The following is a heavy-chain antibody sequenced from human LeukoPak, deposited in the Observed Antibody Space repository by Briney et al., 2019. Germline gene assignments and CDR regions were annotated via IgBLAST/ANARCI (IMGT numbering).Heavy chain of an antibody. CDR3: ARGRIAAAGTLRRVCYFDY. D-gene: IGHD6-13*01. Sequence: SETLSLTCTVSGGSISSSSYYWGWIRQPPGKGLEWIGEINHSRSTNYNPSLKSRVTISVDTSKNQFSLKLSSVTAADTAVYYCARGRIAAAGTLRRVCYFDYWGQGTLVTVSS. J-gene: IGHJ4*02. V-gene: IGHV4-39*07. CDR1: GGSISSSSYY. CDR2: INHSRST.